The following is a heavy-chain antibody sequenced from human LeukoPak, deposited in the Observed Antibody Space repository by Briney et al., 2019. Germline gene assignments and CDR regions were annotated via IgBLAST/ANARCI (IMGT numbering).Heavy chain of an antibody. J-gene: IGHJ6*02. CDR2: VSTGGKYI. V-gene: IGHV3-21*01. D-gene: IGHD6-19*01. CDR1: GFTFNAYP. Sequence: GGSLRLSCVGSGFTFNAYPMNWVRQAPGKGLERVSTVSTGGKYIYYANSIKDRATISREDARDSLFLLVNSLGAEDAAVDYCVRGQVGLLQWLVGGMDVWGQGTTVTVSS. CDR3: VRGQVGLLQWLVGGMDV.